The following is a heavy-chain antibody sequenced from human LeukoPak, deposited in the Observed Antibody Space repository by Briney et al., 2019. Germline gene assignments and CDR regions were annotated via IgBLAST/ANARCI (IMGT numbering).Heavy chain of an antibody. CDR2: IYYSGST. Sequence: MASETLSLTCTVSGGSISSYYWSWIRQPPGKGLEWIGYIYYSGSTNYNPSLKSRVTISVDTSKNQFSLKLSSVTAADTAVYYCARARTTYLRRLYYFDYWGQGTLVTVSS. D-gene: IGHD1-1*01. CDR1: GGSISSYY. J-gene: IGHJ4*02. V-gene: IGHV4-59*01. CDR3: ARARTTYLRRLYYFDY.